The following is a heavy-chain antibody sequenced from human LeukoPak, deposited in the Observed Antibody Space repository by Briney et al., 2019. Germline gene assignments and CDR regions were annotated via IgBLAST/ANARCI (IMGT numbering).Heavy chain of an antibody. CDR2: IKKDGSEK. V-gene: IGHV3-7*01. Sequence: GGSLRLSCAASGLTFSSYAMSWVRQTPGKGLEWVANIKKDGSEKYYVDSVRGRFTISRDNAKNSLYLQMNSLRAEDTAVYYCAADGYSSPFDHWGQGTLVTVPS. D-gene: IGHD5-24*01. CDR1: GLTFSSYA. CDR3: AADGYSSPFDH. J-gene: IGHJ4*02.